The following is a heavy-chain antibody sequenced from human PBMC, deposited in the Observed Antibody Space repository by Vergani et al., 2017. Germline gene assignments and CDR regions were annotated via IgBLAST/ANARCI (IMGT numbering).Heavy chain of an antibody. V-gene: IGHV3-30*03. CDR1: GFTSSYYG. J-gene: IGHJ1*01. Sequence: QVHLVESGGGVVQPGRSLRLSCVVSGFTSSYYGMHWVRQAPGKGLEWVAGISDDGTQKYYADSVKGRFTISRDNSKSTLYLQMNSLRTEDTAVYYCATKSCGTPGGQIGYFREWGQGTLVTVSS. CDR3: ATKSCGTPGGQIGYFRE. CDR2: ISDDGTQK. D-gene: IGHD1-1*01.